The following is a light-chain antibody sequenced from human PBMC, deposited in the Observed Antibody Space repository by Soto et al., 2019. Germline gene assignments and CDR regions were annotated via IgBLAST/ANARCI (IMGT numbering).Light chain of an antibody. V-gene: IGLV1-44*01. Sequence: QSVLTQPPSASGTPGQRVTISCSGSSSNLGSSTVNWYQQFSGTAPKLLIYKNSQRPSGVPDRFSGSKSGTSASLAISGLQSEDEADYYCAAWDDTLNGFVVFGGGTKVTVL. J-gene: IGLJ2*01. CDR3: AAWDDTLNGFVV. CDR1: SSNLGSST. CDR2: KNS.